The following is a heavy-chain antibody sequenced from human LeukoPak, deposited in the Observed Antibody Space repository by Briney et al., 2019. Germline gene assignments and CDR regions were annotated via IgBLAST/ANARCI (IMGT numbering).Heavy chain of an antibody. CDR3: AHRQVAAAGIDYFNY. CDR1: GFSLRTDGVG. J-gene: IGHJ4*02. V-gene: IGHV2-5*05. CDR2: IYWDDDK. D-gene: IGHD6-13*01. Sequence: SGPTLAKPTQTLTLTCTFSGFSLRTDGVGVGWIRQPPGKALEWLALIYWDDDKRYGPSLKSRLTITKDTSKNQVVLTMTNMDPVDTATYYCAHRQVAAAGIDYFNYWGQGTLVTVSS.